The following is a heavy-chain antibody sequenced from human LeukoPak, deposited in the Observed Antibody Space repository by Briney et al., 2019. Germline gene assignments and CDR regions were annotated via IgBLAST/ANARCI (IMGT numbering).Heavy chain of an antibody. Sequence: GSLRLSCAASGFTFSSYSKNWVRQAPRKGLEWVSSISSSSSYIYYADSVKGRFTISRDNAKNSLYLQMNSLRAEDTAVYYCARAARGDYAFDYWGQGTLVTVSS. CDR2: ISSSSSYI. CDR3: ARAARGDYAFDY. V-gene: IGHV3-21*01. CDR1: GFTFSSYS. D-gene: IGHD4-17*01. J-gene: IGHJ4*02.